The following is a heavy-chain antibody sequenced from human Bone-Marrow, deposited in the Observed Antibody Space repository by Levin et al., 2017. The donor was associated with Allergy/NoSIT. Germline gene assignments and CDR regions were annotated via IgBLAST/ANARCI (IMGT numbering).Heavy chain of an antibody. V-gene: IGHV3-21*01. D-gene: IGHD1-1*01. CDR3: ARERRSTTGTYYIDF. Sequence: GGSLRLSCAASGFTFSVYTMNWVRQAPGEGLEWVSSISSSGNSIYYTDSLKGRFTVSRDNAEKSLFLQMTSLKAEDTAVYYCARERRSTTGTYYIDFWGQGTLVTVSS. J-gene: IGHJ4*02. CDR1: GFTFSVYT. CDR2: ISSSGNSI.